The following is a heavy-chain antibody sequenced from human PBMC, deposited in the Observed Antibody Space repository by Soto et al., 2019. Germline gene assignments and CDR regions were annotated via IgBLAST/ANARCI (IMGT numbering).Heavy chain of an antibody. Sequence: PSETLSLTCTVSGGSISSGGYYWSWIRQHPGKGLERIGYIYYSGSTYYNPSLKSRVTISVDTSKNHFSLKLSSVTAADTAVYYCASVSGGAIFGVVNDAFDIWGQGTMVTVSS. CDR1: GGSISSGGYY. J-gene: IGHJ3*02. CDR2: IYYSGST. V-gene: IGHV4-31*03. CDR3: ASVSGGAIFGVVNDAFDI. D-gene: IGHD3-3*01.